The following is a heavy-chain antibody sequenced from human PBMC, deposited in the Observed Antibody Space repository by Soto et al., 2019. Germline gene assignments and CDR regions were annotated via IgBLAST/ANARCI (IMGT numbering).Heavy chain of an antibody. V-gene: IGHV3-23*01. D-gene: IGHD2-15*01. CDR3: AKSVDLLLIPTVFVY. CDR2: ITGSGGTT. CDR1: GFTFSSYA. J-gene: IGHJ4*02. Sequence: GGSLRLSCAASGFTFSSYAMNWVRQAPGKGLEWVSTITGSGGTTYYADSVKGRFIISRDNSKHTLYLQMNSLRTEDTAIFYCAKSVDLLLIPTVFVYWGQGA.